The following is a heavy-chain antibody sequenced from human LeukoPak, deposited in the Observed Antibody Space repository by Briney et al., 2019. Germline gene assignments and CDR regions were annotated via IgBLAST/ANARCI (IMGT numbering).Heavy chain of an antibody. CDR3: ARGGAVAELDY. CDR2: IYYSGST. J-gene: IGHJ4*02. Sequence: PSETLSLTCTVSGGSISSGGYYWSWIRQHPGKGLEWIGYIYYSGSTCYNPSLKSRVTISVDTSKNQFSLKLSSVTAADTAVYYCARGGAVAELDYWGQGTLVTVSS. D-gene: IGHD6-19*01. V-gene: IGHV4-31*03. CDR1: GGSISSGGYY.